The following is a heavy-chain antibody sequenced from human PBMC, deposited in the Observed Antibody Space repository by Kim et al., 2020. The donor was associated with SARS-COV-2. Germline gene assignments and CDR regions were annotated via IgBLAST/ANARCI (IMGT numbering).Heavy chain of an antibody. J-gene: IGHJ3*02. V-gene: IGHV3-23*01. CDR1: GFTFSSYA. D-gene: IGHD1-20*01. Sequence: GGSLRLSCAASGFTFSSYAMSWVRQAPGKGLVWVSAIGGSGGSTYYADSVKGRFTISRDNSKNTLYLQMNSLRAEDTAVYYCARDKITLDAFDIWGQGTMVTVSS. CDR3: ARDKITLDAFDI. CDR2: IGGSGGST.